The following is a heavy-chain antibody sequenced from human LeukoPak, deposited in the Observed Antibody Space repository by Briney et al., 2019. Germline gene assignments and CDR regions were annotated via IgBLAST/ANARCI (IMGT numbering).Heavy chain of an antibody. Sequence: SETLSLTCTVPGGSISSGDYYWSWIRQPPGEGLEWIAYMYYSGSTYYNPSLKSRVTMSADTSKNQLSLKLSSVTAADTAVYYCARAYYYDSRIDPWGQGILVTVSS. CDR1: GGSISSGDYY. CDR3: ARAYYYDSRIDP. CDR2: MYYSGST. D-gene: IGHD3-22*01. J-gene: IGHJ5*02. V-gene: IGHV4-30-4*01.